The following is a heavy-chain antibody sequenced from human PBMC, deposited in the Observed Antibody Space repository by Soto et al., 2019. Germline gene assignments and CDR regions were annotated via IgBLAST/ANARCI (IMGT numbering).Heavy chain of an antibody. D-gene: IGHD3-22*01. V-gene: IGHV1-46*01. Sequence: ASVKVSCKASGYTFTSYYMHWVRQAPGQGLEWMGIINPSGGSTSYAQKFQGRVTMTRDTSTSTVYMELSSLRSEDTAVYYCARENYYDDISGYDLGGAFDIWGQGTMVTVSS. CDR3: ARENYYDDISGYDLGGAFDI. CDR1: GYTFTSYY. J-gene: IGHJ3*02. CDR2: INPSGGST.